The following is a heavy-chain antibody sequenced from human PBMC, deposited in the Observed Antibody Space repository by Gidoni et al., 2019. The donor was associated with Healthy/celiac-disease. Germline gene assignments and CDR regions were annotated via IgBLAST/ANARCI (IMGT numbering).Heavy chain of an antibody. V-gene: IGHV4-59*01. Sequence: QVQLQESGPGLGKPSETLSLTCTAPGGSISSYYWGWIRQPPGKGLGWIGYIYYIGSTYYNPSLKSRVTISVDTSKNQFSLKLSSVTAADTAVYYCARRNSNYGAFDIWGQGTMVTVSS. CDR3: ARRNSNYGAFDI. J-gene: IGHJ3*02. D-gene: IGHD4-4*01. CDR2: IYYIGST. CDR1: GGSISSYY.